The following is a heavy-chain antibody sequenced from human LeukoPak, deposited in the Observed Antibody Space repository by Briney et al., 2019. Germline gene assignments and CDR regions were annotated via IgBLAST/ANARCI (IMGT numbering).Heavy chain of an antibody. CDR3: ARGLIVGATLFHYYYGMDV. Sequence: SETLSLTCAVSGGSFGDFYWSWIRQPPGKGLEWIGEINHSGYTNYYPSLKSRVTISVDTSKNQFSLRLSSVTAADTAVYYCARGLIVGATLFHYYYGMDVWGQGTTVTVSS. V-gene: IGHV4-34*01. D-gene: IGHD1-26*01. CDR2: INHSGYT. CDR1: GGSFGDFY. J-gene: IGHJ6*02.